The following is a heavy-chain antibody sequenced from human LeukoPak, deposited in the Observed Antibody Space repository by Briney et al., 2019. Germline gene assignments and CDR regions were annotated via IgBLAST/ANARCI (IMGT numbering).Heavy chain of an antibody. Sequence: PGGSLRLSCAASGFTVSSSYMSWVRQAPGKGLEWVSVIYSGGSTYYADSVKGRFTISRHNSKNTLYLQMNSLRAEDTAVYYCARVSPSYYYYGMDVWGQGTTVTVSS. CDR2: IYSGGST. CDR3: ARVSPSYYYYGMDV. CDR1: GFTVSSSY. J-gene: IGHJ6*02. V-gene: IGHV3-53*04.